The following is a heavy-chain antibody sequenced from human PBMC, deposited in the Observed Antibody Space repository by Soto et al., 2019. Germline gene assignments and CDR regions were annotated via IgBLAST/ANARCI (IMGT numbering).Heavy chain of an antibody. CDR3: AKDFYRGYSYGYSFDY. V-gene: IGHV3-23*01. CDR2: ISGSGGST. D-gene: IGHD5-18*01. J-gene: IGHJ4*02. Sequence: PGGSLRLSCATSGLTFSSYAMSWVRQAPGKGLEWVSAISGSGGSTYYADSVKGRFTISRDNSKNTLYLQMNSLRAEDTAVYYCAKDFYRGYSYGYSFDYWGQGTLVTVSS. CDR1: GLTFSSYA.